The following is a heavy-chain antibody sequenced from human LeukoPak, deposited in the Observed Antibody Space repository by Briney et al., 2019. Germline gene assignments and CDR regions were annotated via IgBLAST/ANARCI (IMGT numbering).Heavy chain of an antibody. D-gene: IGHD2-2*01. V-gene: IGHV1-8*01. CDR2: MNPNSGNT. CDR1: GYTFTSYD. J-gene: IGHJ6*03. CDR3: ARGSEPIVVVPAAVYYYYYYMDV. Sequence: GASVKVSCKASGYTFTSYDINWVRQAAGQGLEWMGWMNPNSGNTGYAQKFQGRVTMTRNTSKSTAYMELSSLRSEDTAVYYCARGSEPIVVVPAAVYYYYYYMDVWGKGTTVTVSS.